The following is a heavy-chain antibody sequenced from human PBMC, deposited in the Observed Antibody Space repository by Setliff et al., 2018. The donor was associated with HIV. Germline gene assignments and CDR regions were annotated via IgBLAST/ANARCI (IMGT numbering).Heavy chain of an antibody. CDR3: ARDDYGYNGKGFDY. CDR1: GGSISSDDYY. CDR2: ITYRGSA. D-gene: IGHD4-17*01. V-gene: IGHV4-30-4*08. Sequence: SETLSLTCTVSGGSISSDDYYWNWIRQPPGKGLEWIGYITYRGSAYYNPSLKSRVTISIDTSNNQISLRLSSVTAADTAMYYCARDDYGYNGKGFDYWGPGTLVTVSS. J-gene: IGHJ4*02.